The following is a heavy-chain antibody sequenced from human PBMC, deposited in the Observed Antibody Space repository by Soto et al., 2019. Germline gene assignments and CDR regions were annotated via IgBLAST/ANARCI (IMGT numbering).Heavy chain of an antibody. D-gene: IGHD2-15*01. CDR1: GFSFSDYS. Sequence: EVQLLESGGGLIHPGGSLRLSCVASGFSFSDYSMTWVRQGPGRGLEWVATLTRTGTTFYADSVKGRFIISRDNSRNTLSLQMYSLRAEDTARYYCAKRATTVPTPGNYFDCWGQGTLVTVSS. CDR2: LTRTGTT. J-gene: IGHJ4*02. CDR3: AKRATTVPTPGNYFDC. V-gene: IGHV3-23*01.